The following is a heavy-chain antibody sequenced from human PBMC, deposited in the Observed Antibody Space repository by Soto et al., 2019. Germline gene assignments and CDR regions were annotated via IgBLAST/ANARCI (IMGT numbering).Heavy chain of an antibody. CDR2: INAANGNT. Sequence: QVHLVQSGAEVKKPGASVKVSCKASGYIFSTYTMHWVRQAPGQRLEWMGWINAANGNTKYSQNSQVRVTISRDPAASTAYLELSRVRSADTAVYYCARVTFETSGYADYWGQGTLVTVS. CDR3: ARVTFETSGYADY. V-gene: IGHV1-3*01. CDR1: GYIFSTYT. J-gene: IGHJ4*02. D-gene: IGHD3-22*01.